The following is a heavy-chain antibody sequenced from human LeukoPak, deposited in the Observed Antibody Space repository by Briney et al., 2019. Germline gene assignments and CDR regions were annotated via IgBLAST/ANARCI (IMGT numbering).Heavy chain of an antibody. J-gene: IGHJ5*02. D-gene: IGHD3-9*01. CDR1: GFTFSSYD. Sequence: PGGSLRLSCAASGFTFSSYDMHWVRQATGQGLEWVSAIGTAGDTYYPGSVKGRFTISRENAKNSLHLQMNSLRAGDTAVYYCARGRLRYYDILTGYYKSISYNWFDPWGQGTLVTVSS. CDR3: ARGRLRYYDILTGYYKSISYNWFDP. CDR2: IGTAGDT. V-gene: IGHV3-13*04.